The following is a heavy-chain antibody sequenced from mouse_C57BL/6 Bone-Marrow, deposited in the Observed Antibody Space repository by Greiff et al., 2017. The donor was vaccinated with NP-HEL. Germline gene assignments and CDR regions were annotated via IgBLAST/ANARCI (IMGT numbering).Heavy chain of an antibody. Sequence: QVQLQQSGSELMSPGSSVKLSCKDFDSTFFPFGYMCLVRQQPGHGFGWIGVILASIGRTFYGEMFGDKATLDADTLSNTAYLELNSLTSEDSAIYYCARGGSGYWYFDVGGTGTAVTVSA. CDR1: DSTFFPFGY. D-gene: IGHD3-2*02. CDR3: ARGGSGYWYFDV. V-gene: IGHV15-2*01. J-gene: IGHJ1*03. CDR2: ILASIGRT.